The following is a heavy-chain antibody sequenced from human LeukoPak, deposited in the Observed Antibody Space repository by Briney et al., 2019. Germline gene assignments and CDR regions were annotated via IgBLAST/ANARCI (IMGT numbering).Heavy chain of an antibody. CDR2: IYTSGST. J-gene: IGHJ4*02. Sequence: PSETLSLTCTVPGGPISSYYWSWIRQPPGKGLEWIGYIYTSGSTNYKPSLKSRVTISVDPSKNQFSLKLISVTAADTAVYYCARLCVEYYYDSSGYVKRVYYFDYWGQGTLVTVSS. CDR1: GGPISSYY. V-gene: IGHV4-4*09. D-gene: IGHD3-22*01. CDR3: ARLCVEYYYDSSGYVKRVYYFDY.